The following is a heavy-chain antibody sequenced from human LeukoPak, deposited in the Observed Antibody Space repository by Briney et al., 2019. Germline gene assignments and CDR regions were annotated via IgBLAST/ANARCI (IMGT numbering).Heavy chain of an antibody. D-gene: IGHD3-10*01. CDR3: AKTMVRGASTPYYFDY. V-gene: IGHV3-23*01. CDR1: GFTFSSYA. CDR2: IPGRGGST. J-gene: IGHJ4*02. Sequence: PGGSLRLSCAASGFTFSSYAMSWVRQPPAKGLEWVSAIPGRGGSTYYADSVKGRFTISRDNSKNTLYLQMNSLRAEDTAVYYCAKTMVRGASTPYYFDYWGQGTLVTVSS.